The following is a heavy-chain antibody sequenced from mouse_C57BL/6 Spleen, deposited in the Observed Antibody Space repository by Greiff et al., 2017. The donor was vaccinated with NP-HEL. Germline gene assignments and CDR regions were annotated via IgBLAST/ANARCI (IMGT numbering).Heavy chain of an antibody. Sequence: QVQLQQPGAELVMPGASVKLSCKASGYTFTSYWMHWVKQRPGQGLEWIGEIDPSDSYTNYNQKFKGKSTLTVDKSSSTAYMQLSSLTSEDSAVYYCARGAGWLPFDYWGQGTTLTVSS. J-gene: IGHJ2*01. D-gene: IGHD2-3*01. CDR3: ARGAGWLPFDY. CDR1: GYTFTSYW. CDR2: IDPSDSYT. V-gene: IGHV1-69*01.